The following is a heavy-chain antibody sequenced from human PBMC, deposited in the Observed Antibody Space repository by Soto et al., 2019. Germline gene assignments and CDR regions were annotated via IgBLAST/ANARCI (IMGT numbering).Heavy chain of an antibody. CDR3: AHRHELGSFDI. V-gene: IGHV2-5*01. CDR1: GFSLSTRAVG. CDR2: IYWNDDK. Sequence: QITLKESGPTLVKPTQPLTLTCTFSGFSLSTRAVGVGWIRQPPGKALEWLALIYWNDDKRYSPSLKNRLTITKDTSKNHVVLTMTNMDPVDTATYYCAHRHELGSFDIWGQGTNVTVSS. D-gene: IGHD1-26*01. J-gene: IGHJ3*02.